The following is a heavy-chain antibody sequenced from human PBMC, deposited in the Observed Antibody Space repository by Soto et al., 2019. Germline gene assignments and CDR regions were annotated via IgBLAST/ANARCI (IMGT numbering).Heavy chain of an antibody. J-gene: IGHJ4*02. V-gene: IGHV4-59*01. CDR3: ARDSSSWPYYFDS. Sequence: PSETLSLTCTVSGGSIMHYHWSWIRQPPGKGLEWIGYVYYSGSTNYNPSFRSRASLSVDMSKNQFSLKLTSVTAADTALYSCARDSSSWPYYFDSWGQGALVTVSS. CDR1: GGSIMHYH. CDR2: VYYSGST. D-gene: IGHD6-13*01.